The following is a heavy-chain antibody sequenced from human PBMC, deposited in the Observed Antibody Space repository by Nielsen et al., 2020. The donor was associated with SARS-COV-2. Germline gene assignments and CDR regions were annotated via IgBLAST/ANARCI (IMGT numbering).Heavy chain of an antibody. CDR3: ARHPTDFWSGYRLYGMDV. CDR2: IYYSGST. V-gene: IGHV4-39*01. J-gene: IGHJ6*02. Sequence: GSLRLSCTVSGGSISSSSYYWGWIRQPPGKGLEWIGSIYYSGSTYYNPSLKSRVTISVDTSKNQFSLKLSSVTAADTAVYYCARHPTDFWSGYRLYGMDVWGQGTTVTVSS. CDR1: GGSISSSSYY. D-gene: IGHD3-3*01.